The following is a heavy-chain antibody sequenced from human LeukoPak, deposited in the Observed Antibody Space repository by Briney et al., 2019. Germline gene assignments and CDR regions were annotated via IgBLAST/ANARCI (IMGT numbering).Heavy chain of an antibody. V-gene: IGHV3-30*01. CDR1: GFTFSSYA. CDR2: ISYDGSNK. CDR3: ARDSGDYDSSGTFDY. D-gene: IGHD3-22*01. J-gene: IGHJ4*02. Sequence: GRSLRLSCAASGFTFSSYAMHWVRQAPGKGLEWVAVISYDGSNKYYADSVKGRFTISRDNSKNTLYLQMNSLRAEDTAVYYCARDSGDYDSSGTFDYWGQGTLVTVSS.